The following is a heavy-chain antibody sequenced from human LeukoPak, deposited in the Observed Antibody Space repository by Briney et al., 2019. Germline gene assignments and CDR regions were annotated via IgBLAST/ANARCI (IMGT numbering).Heavy chain of an antibody. CDR1: GFTFSSYA. V-gene: IGHV3-23*01. D-gene: IGHD3-3*01. Sequence: PGGSLRLSCAASGFTFSSYAMSWVRQAPGKGLEWVSAISGSGGSTYYADSVKCRFTISRDNSKNTLYLQMNSLRAEDTAVYYCANPRRDFWSGPSDNWFDPWGQGTLVTVSS. J-gene: IGHJ5*02. CDR2: ISGSGGST. CDR3: ANPRRDFWSGPSDNWFDP.